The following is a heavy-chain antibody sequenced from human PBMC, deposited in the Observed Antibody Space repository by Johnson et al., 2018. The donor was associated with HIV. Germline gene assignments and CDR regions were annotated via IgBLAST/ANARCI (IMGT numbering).Heavy chain of an antibody. D-gene: IGHD6-19*01. Sequence: VQLVESGGGLVQPGGSLRLSCAASGFTVSSNYMSWVRQAPGKGLEWVSVIYSGGSTYYADSVKGRFTISRDYSKNTLYLQMNSLRAEDTAVYYCAIIAVAVSGDAFDSWGQGTVVTVSS. CDR1: GFTVSSNY. CDR2: IYSGGST. V-gene: IGHV3-66*02. CDR3: AIIAVAVSGDAFDS. J-gene: IGHJ3*02.